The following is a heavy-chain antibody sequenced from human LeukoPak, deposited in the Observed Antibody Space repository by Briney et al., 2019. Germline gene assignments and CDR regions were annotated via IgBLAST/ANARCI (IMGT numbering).Heavy chain of an antibody. CDR1: GFTSTDNY. CDR3: ARDWRDSSGKFPNYAFDI. CDR2: ISSSGSI. D-gene: IGHD3-22*01. J-gene: IGHJ3*02. V-gene: IGHV3-11*04. Sequence: GGSLSLSCAASGFTSTDNYMSWIRQAARHRLRWGSYISSSGSIYYADSVKGRLSSSRDNAKNSLYLQMNSLRAEDTAVYYCARDWRDSSGKFPNYAFDIWGQGTMVTVSS.